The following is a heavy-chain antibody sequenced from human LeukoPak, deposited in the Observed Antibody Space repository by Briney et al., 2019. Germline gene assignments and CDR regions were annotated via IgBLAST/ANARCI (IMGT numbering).Heavy chain of an antibody. D-gene: IGHD4-17*01. CDR2: ISSSSGGTT. J-gene: IGHJ4*02. V-gene: IGHV3-23*01. Sequence: GGSLRLSCAASGFTFSGYAMSWVRQAPGKGLEWVSAISSSSGGTTYYADSVKGRFTISRDNSKNTLYLQMNSLRAGDTAVYYCAKDIDYGDYVVSWGQGTLVTVSS. CDR1: GFTFSGYA. CDR3: AKDIDYGDYVVS.